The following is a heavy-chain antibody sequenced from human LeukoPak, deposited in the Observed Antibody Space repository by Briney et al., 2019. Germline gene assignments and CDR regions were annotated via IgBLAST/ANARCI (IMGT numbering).Heavy chain of an antibody. CDR1: GFTFTTYT. CDR2: ISSNGDYI. J-gene: IGHJ4*02. CDR3: ARDQYGDYANDY. D-gene: IGHD4-17*01. V-gene: IGHV3-21*01. Sequence: PGGSLRLSCATSGFTFTTYTMSWVRQAPGKGLEWLSSISSNGDYIYYADSLKGRFTISRDNAKNSLYLQMNSLRAEDTAAYYCARDQYGDYANDYWGQGTLVTVSS.